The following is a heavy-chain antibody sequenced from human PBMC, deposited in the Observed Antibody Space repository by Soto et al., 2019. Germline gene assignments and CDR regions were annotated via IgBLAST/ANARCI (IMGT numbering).Heavy chain of an antibody. V-gene: IGHV1-2*02. Sequence: VQLVGSGAEVRKPGASVKVSCKASGYTFSDYYVHWVREAPGQGLEWMGWINPSSGGTIYTQRFQGRVTMTRDTSINTVYMELSRLTSDDTAVYYCAREMGVIGAPGYTWFDPWGQGALVTVSS. D-gene: IGHD1-26*01. J-gene: IGHJ5*02. CDR1: GYTFSDYY. CDR3: AREMGVIGAPGYTWFDP. CDR2: INPSSGGT.